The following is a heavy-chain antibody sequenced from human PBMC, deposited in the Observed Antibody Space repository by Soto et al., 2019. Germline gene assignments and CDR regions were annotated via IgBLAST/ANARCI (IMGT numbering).Heavy chain of an antibody. J-gene: IGHJ4*02. CDR2: ISAYNGNT. CDR3: ARDQSYGGAFDY. D-gene: IGHD2-21*01. V-gene: IGHV1-18*01. CDR1: GYSFTSYG. Sequence: PGECLKISCKGSGYSFTSYGISWVRQAPGQGLEWMGWISAYNGNTNYAQKLQGRVTMTTDTSTSTAYMELRSLRSDDTAVYYCARDQSYGGAFDYWGQGTLVTVSS.